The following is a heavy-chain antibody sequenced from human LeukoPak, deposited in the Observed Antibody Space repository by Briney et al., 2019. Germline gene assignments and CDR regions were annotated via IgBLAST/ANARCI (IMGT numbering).Heavy chain of an antibody. V-gene: IGHV3-48*01. J-gene: IGHJ3*02. Sequence: GGSLRLSCAVSGFTFEDYGMSWVRQGPGKGLEWVAYISSSSGSINYADSVRGRFTISRDNARNSLYLQVNSLRVEDTAVYYCARGGAARPDIWGQGTMVVVSS. D-gene: IGHD6-6*01. CDR2: ISSSSGSI. CDR1: GFTFEDYG. CDR3: ARGGAARPDI.